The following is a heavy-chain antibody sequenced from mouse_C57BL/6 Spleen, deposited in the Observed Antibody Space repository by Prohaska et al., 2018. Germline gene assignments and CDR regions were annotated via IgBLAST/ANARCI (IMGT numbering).Heavy chain of an antibody. CDR1: GFTFSNYW. Sequence: EVKLEESGGGLVQPGGSMKLSCVASGFTFSNYWMNWVRQSPEKGLEWVAQIRLKSDNYATHYAESVKGRFTISRDDSKSSVYLQMNNLRAEDTGIYYCTEGLLAPFAYRGQGTLVTVSA. J-gene: IGHJ3*01. D-gene: IGHD3-1*01. V-gene: IGHV6-3*01. CDR3: TEGLLAPFAY. CDR2: IRLKSDNYAT.